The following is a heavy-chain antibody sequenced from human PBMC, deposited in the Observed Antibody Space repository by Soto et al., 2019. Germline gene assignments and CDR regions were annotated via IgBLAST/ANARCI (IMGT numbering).Heavy chain of an antibody. Sequence: SETLSLTCAVSGASVTSDDYYWSWIRQPPGKGLEWIGYIYHSGSTYYNPSLKSRVSISIDTSQNQFSLKLTSLTAADTAVYYCARDPIFYYASSGYGGSYFDYWGQGSRVTAPQ. J-gene: IGHJ4*02. D-gene: IGHD3-22*01. CDR2: IYHSGST. V-gene: IGHV4-30-4*01. CDR3: ARDPIFYYASSGYGGSYFDY. CDR1: GASVTSDDYY.